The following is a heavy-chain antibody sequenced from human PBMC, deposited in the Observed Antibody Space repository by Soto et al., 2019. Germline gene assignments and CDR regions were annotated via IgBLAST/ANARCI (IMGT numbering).Heavy chain of an antibody. J-gene: IGHJ3*02. D-gene: IGHD3-10*01. CDR3: ARVGVTGEAFDI. CDR1: GFTFSSYW. V-gene: IGHV3-7*01. CDR2: IKQDGSEK. Sequence: PGGSLRLSCAASGFTFSSYWMTWVRHARGKGLEWVATIKQDGSEKYYVDSVKGRFTISGDNAKNSLYLQMNSLSAEDTAVYYCARVGVTGEAFDIWGQGTMVTVSS.